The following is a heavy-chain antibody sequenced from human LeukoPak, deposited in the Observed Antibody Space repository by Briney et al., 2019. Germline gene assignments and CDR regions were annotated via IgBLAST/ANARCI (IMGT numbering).Heavy chain of an antibody. CDR3: AKDSFYYYDSIGSYNWFDP. V-gene: IGHV3-23*01. Sequence: PGGSLRLSCAASGFTFSSYAMSWVRQAPGKGLECVSAISGSDGSTYYADSVKGRFTISRDNSKNTLYLQMNSLRAEDTAVYYCAKDSFYYYDSIGSYNWFDPWGQGTLVTVSS. CDR2: ISGSDGST. J-gene: IGHJ5*02. CDR1: GFTFSSYA. D-gene: IGHD3-22*01.